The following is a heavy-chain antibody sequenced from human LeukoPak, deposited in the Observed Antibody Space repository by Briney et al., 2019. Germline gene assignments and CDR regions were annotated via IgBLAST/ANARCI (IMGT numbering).Heavy chain of an antibody. CDR1: GGTFSSYT. J-gene: IGHJ3*02. CDR2: IIPIFGTA. V-gene: IGHV1-69*06. D-gene: IGHD2-21*02. CDR3: ARTVVVTAEHAFDI. Sequence: SVKVSCKASGGTFSSYTINWVRQAPGQGLEWMGGIIPIFGTADYAQKFQGRVTITADKSTSTTYMDLSSLRSEDTAVYYCARTVVVTAEHAFDIWGQGTMVTVSS.